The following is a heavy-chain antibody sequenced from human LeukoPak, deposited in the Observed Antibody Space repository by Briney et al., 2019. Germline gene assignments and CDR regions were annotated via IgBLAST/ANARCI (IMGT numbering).Heavy chain of an antibody. J-gene: IGHJ4*02. CDR2: ISAYDGDT. Sequence: ASVNVSCKASGYTFPNYGITWVRQAPGQGLEWMAWISAYDGDTNYAQKLQGRVTLTTETSTTTAYLELRSLRSDDTAVYYCARGGPPGGSGSYSDYWGQGTLVTVSS. D-gene: IGHD1-26*01. CDR3: ARGGPPGGSGSYSDY. CDR1: GYTFPNYG. V-gene: IGHV1-18*01.